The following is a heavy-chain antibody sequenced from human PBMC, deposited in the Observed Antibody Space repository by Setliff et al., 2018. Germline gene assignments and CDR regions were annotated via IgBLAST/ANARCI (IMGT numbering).Heavy chain of an antibody. D-gene: IGHD5-18*01. J-gene: IGHJ6*03. V-gene: IGHV3-48*01. Sequence: PGGSLRLSCVVSGFSFSNYGMTWVRQAPGKGLEWISYISSRSDIIYYADSVKCRFTISRDNSKNTLYLHMSSLRAEDTAVYHCARVFSGYSPDYYFYMDVWGKGTTVTVSS. CDR3: ARVFSGYSPDYYFYMDV. CDR2: ISSRSDII. CDR1: GFSFSNYG.